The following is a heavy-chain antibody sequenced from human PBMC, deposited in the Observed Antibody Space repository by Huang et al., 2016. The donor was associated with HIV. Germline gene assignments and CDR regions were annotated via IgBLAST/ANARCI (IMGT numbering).Heavy chain of an antibody. D-gene: IGHD2-21*02. CDR2: INTDTGKP. Sequence: QVQLVQSGSELKKPGASVKVSCKASGYTFTNYGVHWVRQAPGQGLEWMGVINTDTGKPRYAQGLTGRFVVSLDTSVNTAYLQISSLKAADSAIYYCVRVRRVMDTYCVADCSTLEAFDIWGQGTVVTVSA. CDR3: VRVRRVMDTYCVADCSTLEAFDI. J-gene: IGHJ3*02. CDR1: GYTFTNYG. V-gene: IGHV7-4-1*02.